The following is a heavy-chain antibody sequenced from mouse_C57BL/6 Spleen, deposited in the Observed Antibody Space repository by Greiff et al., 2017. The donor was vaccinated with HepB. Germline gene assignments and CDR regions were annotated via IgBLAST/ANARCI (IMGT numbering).Heavy chain of an antibody. CDR3: ARRGTTVERFAY. Sequence: QVQLQQPGAELVRPGSSVKLSCKASGYTFTSYWMDWVKQRPGQGLEWIGNIYPSDSETHYNQKFKDKATLTVDKSSSTAYMQLSSLTAEDSAVYCCARRGTTVERFAYWGQGTLVTVSA. CDR2: IYPSDSET. J-gene: IGHJ3*01. CDR1: GYTFTSYW. V-gene: IGHV1-61*01. D-gene: IGHD1-1*01.